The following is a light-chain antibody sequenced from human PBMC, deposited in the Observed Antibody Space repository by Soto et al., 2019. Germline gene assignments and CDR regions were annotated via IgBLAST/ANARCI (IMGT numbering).Light chain of an antibody. Sequence: QSVLTQPPSVSVAPWQRVTIFCTGSSSNIGAGYDVHWYQQLPGTAPKLLIYGNSNRPSGVPDRFSGSKSGTSASLAITGLQAEDEADYYCQSYDSSLSGCVFGTGTKVTVL. J-gene: IGLJ1*01. CDR1: SSNIGAGYD. CDR3: QSYDSSLSGCV. V-gene: IGLV1-40*01. CDR2: GNS.